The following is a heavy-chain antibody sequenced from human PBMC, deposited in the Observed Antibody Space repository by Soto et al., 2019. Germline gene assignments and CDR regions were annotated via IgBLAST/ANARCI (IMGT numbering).Heavy chain of an antibody. CDR3: AKSDDYGDYGGYY. Sequence: GGSLRVSCAASGFTFSSYAMSWGRQAPGKGLEWVSAISGSGGSTYYADSVKGRFTISRDNSKNTLYLQMNSLRAEDTAVYYCAKSDDYGDYGGYYWGQGTLVTVSS. J-gene: IGHJ4*02. V-gene: IGHV3-23*01. CDR2: ISGSGGST. D-gene: IGHD4-17*01. CDR1: GFTFSSYA.